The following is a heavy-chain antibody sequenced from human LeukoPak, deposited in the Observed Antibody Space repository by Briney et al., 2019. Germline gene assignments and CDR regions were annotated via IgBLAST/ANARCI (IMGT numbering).Heavy chain of an antibody. V-gene: IGHV3-23*01. D-gene: IGHD2-2*02. CDR1: GFTFSSYA. Sequence: GGSLRLSCAASGFTFSSYAMSWVRQAPAKGLEWVSGVSGSGCSTYYADSVKGRFTISRDNSKNTLYLQMNSLRAEDTAVYYCAKDGGYCSSTSCYTQKFDYWGQGTLVTVS. J-gene: IGHJ4*02. CDR2: VSGSGCST. CDR3: AKDGGYCSSTSCYTQKFDY.